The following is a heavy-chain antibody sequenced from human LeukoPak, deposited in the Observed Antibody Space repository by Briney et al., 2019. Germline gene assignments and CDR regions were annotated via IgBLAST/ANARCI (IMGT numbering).Heavy chain of an antibody. V-gene: IGHV1-69*05. D-gene: IGHD5-24*01. J-gene: IGHJ3*02. CDR3: ASPTRDGYSDAFDI. CDR1: GGTFSSYA. CDR2: IIPIFVTA. Sequence: SVKVSCKASGGTFSSYAISWVRQAPGQGLEWMGGIIPIFVTANYAQKFQGRVTITTDESTSTAYMELSSLRSEDTAVYYCASPTRDGYSDAFDIWGQGTMVTVSS.